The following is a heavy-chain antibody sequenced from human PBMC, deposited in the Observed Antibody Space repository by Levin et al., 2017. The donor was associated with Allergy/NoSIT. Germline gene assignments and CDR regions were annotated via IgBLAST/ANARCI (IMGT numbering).Heavy chain of an antibody. CDR1: GYSFTSYW. CDR2: IYPGDSDT. CDR3: ARPVWFGEFPEYFQH. V-gene: IGHV5-51*01. D-gene: IGHD3-10*01. J-gene: IGHJ1*01. Sequence: LGESLKISCKGSGYSFTSYWIGWVRQMPGKGLEWMGIIYPGDSDTRYSPSFQGQVTISADKSISTAYLQWSSLKASDTAMYYCARPVWFGEFPEYFQHWGQGTLVTVSS.